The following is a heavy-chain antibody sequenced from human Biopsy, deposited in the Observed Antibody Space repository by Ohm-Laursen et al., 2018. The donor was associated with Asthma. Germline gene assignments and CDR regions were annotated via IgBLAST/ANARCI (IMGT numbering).Heavy chain of an antibody. V-gene: IGHV1-18*01. Sequence: SVKVSCKTSSYTFNSAGITWVRQAPGQGLERMGCISVYNGNTKVAQKLQDRVTMITDTSTSTAYMELRSLRSEDTAVYFCARAVDYSHYYGIDVWGQGTTVTVS. CDR1: SYTFNSAG. CDR3: ARAVDYSHYYGIDV. CDR2: ISVYNGNT. D-gene: IGHD3-10*01. J-gene: IGHJ6*02.